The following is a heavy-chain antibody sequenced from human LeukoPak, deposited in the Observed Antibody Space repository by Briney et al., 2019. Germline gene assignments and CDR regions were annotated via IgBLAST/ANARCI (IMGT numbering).Heavy chain of an antibody. J-gene: IGHJ4*02. CDR2: IYHSGST. Sequence: KASQTLSLTCAVSGGSISSGGYSWSWIRQPPGKGLEWIGYIYHSGSTYYNPSLKSRVTISVDTSKNQFSLKLSSVTAADTAVYYCARTGPRRGYSYGHARAEYFDYWGQGTLVTVSS. V-gene: IGHV4-30-2*01. CDR1: GGSISSGGYS. D-gene: IGHD5-18*01. CDR3: ARTGPRRGYSYGHARAEYFDY.